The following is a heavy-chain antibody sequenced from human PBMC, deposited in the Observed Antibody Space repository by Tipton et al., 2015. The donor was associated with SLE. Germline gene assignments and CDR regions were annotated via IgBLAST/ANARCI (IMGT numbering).Heavy chain of an antibody. CDR1: GFTFSNYG. CDR3: AKGGSSWSLDS. Sequence: SLRLSCAASGFTFSNYGIHWVRQAPGKGLEWVAFIRFDGSNEDHADSVKGRFIVSRDNSKNTLYLQMNSLKVEDTAVYYCAKGGSSWSLDSWGQGTLVTVSS. J-gene: IGHJ4*02. D-gene: IGHD6-13*01. V-gene: IGHV3-30*02. CDR2: IRFDGSNE.